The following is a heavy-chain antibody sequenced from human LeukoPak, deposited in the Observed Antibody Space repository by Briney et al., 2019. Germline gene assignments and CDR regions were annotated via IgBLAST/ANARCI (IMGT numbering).Heavy chain of an antibody. CDR1: GYTFTSYY. CDR2: INPSGGST. D-gene: IGHD3-3*01. Sequence: ASVKVSCKASGYTFTSYYMHWVRQAPGQGLEWMGIINPSGGSTSYARKFQGRVTMTRDTSTSTVYMELSSLRSEDTAVYYCARDRDSDFSYYYYMDVWGKGTTVTVSS. J-gene: IGHJ6*03. CDR3: ARDRDSDFSYYYYMDV. V-gene: IGHV1-46*01.